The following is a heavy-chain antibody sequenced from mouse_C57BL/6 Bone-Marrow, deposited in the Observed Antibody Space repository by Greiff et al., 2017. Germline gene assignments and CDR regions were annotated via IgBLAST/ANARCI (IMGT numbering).Heavy chain of an antibody. V-gene: IGHV1-82*01. CDR2: IYPGDGDT. CDR3: ARDPHYYGSSSHWYFDV. CDR1: GYAFSSSW. J-gene: IGHJ1*03. D-gene: IGHD1-1*01. Sequence: VQLQQSGPELVKPGASVKISCKASGYAFSSSWMNWVKQRPGKGLEWIGRIYPGDGDTNYNGKFKGKATLTADKSSSKAYMQLSSLTSEDSAVYFCARDPHYYGSSSHWYFDVWGTGTTVTVSS.